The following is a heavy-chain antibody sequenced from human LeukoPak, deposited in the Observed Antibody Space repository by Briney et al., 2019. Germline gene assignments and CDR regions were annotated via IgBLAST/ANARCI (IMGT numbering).Heavy chain of an antibody. CDR3: ARDAVLLWFGSDNGMDV. J-gene: IGHJ6*02. D-gene: IGHD3-10*01. CDR2: ISSSSSTI. V-gene: IGHV3-48*04. CDR1: GFTFSSYS. Sequence: PGGSLRLSCAASGFTFSSYSMNWVRQAPGKGLEWVSYISSSSSTIYYADSVRGRFTISRDNAKNSLYLQMNSLRAEDTAVYYCARDAVLLWFGSDNGMDVWGQGTTVTVSS.